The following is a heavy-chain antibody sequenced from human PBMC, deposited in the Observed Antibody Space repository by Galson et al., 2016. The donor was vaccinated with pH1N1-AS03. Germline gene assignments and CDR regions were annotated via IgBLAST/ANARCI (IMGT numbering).Heavy chain of an antibody. J-gene: IGHJ2*01. CDR2: IQTTGNT. CDR1: GDSTFDYY. CDR3: ARDPPLETGWYFDL. V-gene: IGHV4-4*08. Sequence: ETLSLTCTVSGDSTFDYYWNWIRQPPGKGLEWIGYIQTTGNTKYNPSLKSRVPMSIDTSKNQFSLHLMSVTAADTALYYCARDPPLETGWYFDLWGRGTLVTVSS. D-gene: IGHD1-14*01.